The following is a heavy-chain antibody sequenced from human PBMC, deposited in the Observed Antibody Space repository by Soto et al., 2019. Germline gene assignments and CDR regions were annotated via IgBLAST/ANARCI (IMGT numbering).Heavy chain of an antibody. D-gene: IGHD3-16*01. CDR1: GYTFTNFG. V-gene: IGHV1-18*01. J-gene: IGHJ4*02. Sequence: QVQLVQSGAEVKKPGASVKVSCKASGYTFTNFGIIWVRQAPGQGLEWMGWVSAYNGNTNYAQNFQGRVTMTTDTPTSTADMGLRSLGFDDTAVYYLSRGGTANDYWGQGTLVTVSS. CDR3: SRGGTANDY. CDR2: VSAYNGNT.